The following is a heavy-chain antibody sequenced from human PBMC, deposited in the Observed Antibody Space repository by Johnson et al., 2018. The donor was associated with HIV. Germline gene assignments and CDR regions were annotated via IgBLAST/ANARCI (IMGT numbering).Heavy chain of an antibody. J-gene: IGHJ3*02. CDR2: IYSGSNT. Sequence: VQLVESGGGLVQPGGSLRLSCAASGFTVSSNYMSWVRQAPGKGLEWVSVIYSGSNTYYADSVKGRFTISRDNSNNKLYLQMNSLRAEDTAVYYCARDARYYYDSRGDAFDIWGQGTMVTVSS. V-gene: IGHV3-66*01. CDR1: GFTVSSNY. D-gene: IGHD3-22*01. CDR3: ARDARYYYDSRGDAFDI.